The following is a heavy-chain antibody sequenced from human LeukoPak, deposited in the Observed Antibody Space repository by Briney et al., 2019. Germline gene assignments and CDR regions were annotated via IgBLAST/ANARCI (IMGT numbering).Heavy chain of an antibody. J-gene: IGHJ2*01. V-gene: IGHV4-34*01. D-gene: IGHD6-13*01. CDR2: INHSGST. CDR1: DGSFSGHY. CDR3: ARSYSSSWQFRGWYFDL. Sequence: SETLSLTCAVYDGSFSGHYWSWIRQPPGKGLEWIGEINHSGSTNYNPSLKSRVTISVDTSKIQFSLRLSSVTAADTAVYFCARSYSSSWQFRGWYFDLWGRGTLVTVSS.